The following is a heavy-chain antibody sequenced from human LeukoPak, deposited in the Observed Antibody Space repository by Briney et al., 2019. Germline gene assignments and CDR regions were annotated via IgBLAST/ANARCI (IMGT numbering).Heavy chain of an antibody. CDR3: ARHIAVAGSLDY. CDR1: GGSISSSSHY. J-gene: IGHJ4*02. Sequence: PSETLSLTCTVSGGSISSSSHYWGWIRQPPGKGLEWIGSIYYSGSTYYNPSLKSRVTISVDTSKNQFSLKLSSVTAADTAVYYCARHIAVAGSLDYWGQGTLVTVSS. V-gene: IGHV4-39*01. CDR2: IYYSGST. D-gene: IGHD6-19*01.